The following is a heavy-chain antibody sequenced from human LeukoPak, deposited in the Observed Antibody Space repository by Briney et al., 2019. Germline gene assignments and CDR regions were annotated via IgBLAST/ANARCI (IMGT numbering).Heavy chain of an antibody. CDR1: VYTFTGYY. J-gene: IGHJ5*02. D-gene: IGHD6-6*01. V-gene: IGHV1-2*02. Sequence: GASVTVSFKASVYTFTGYYIHWVRQAPGQGLEWMGWINPNIGGTNYPQKFQGRVTLTRDTSISTAYMELSRLRSDDTAVYYCARDCSSAGHNCFDPWGQGTLVTVSS. CDR2: INPNIGGT. CDR3: ARDCSSAGHNCFDP.